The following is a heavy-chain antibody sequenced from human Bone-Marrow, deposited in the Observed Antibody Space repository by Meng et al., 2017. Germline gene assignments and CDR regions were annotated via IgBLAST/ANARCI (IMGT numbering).Heavy chain of an antibody. CDR3: ARVETATTNPYFDY. CDR2: IYYSGT. Sequence: QVQLQESGPGLVKPSETLSLTCTVSGVSISTDYWSWIRQPPGKGLEWIGFIYYSGTNYSPSLRSRVSISLDPSKNQFSLILTSVTAADTAVYFCARVETATTNPYFDYWGQGTLVTVSS. D-gene: IGHD5-24*01. J-gene: IGHJ4*02. CDR1: GVSISTDY. V-gene: IGHV4-59*08.